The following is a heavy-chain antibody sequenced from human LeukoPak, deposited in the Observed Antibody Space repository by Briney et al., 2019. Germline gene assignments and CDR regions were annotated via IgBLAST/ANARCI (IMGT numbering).Heavy chain of an antibody. CDR1: GGSFSGYY. D-gene: IGHD6-19*01. CDR3: ARGVTQWLVRGDDNWFDS. CDR2: INHSGST. V-gene: IGHV4-34*01. Sequence: PSETLSLTYAVYGGSFSGYYWSWIRQPPRKGLDRIGEINHSGSTNYNASLKSRVTISVDTFKNQFSLKLSSVTAADTAVYYCARGVTQWLVRGDDNWFDSWGQGTLVTVSS. J-gene: IGHJ5*01.